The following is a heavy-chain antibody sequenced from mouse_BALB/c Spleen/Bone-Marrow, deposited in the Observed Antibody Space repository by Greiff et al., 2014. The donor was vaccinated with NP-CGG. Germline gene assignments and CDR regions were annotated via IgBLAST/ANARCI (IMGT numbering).Heavy chain of an antibody. Sequence: VKLVESGAELVKPGASVKLSCKASGYTFTSYWMHWVKQRPGQGLEWIGEIDPSDSYTNYNQKFKGKATLTVDKSSSTAYMQLSSLTSEDSAVYYCARRGDYPYAMDYWGQGTSVTVSS. CDR1: GYTFTSYW. CDR2: IDPSDSYT. V-gene: IGHV1-69*02. CDR3: ARRGDYPYAMDY. J-gene: IGHJ4*01. D-gene: IGHD2-4*01.